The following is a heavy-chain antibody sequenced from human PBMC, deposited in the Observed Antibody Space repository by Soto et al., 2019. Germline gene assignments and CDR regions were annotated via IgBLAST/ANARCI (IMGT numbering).Heavy chain of an antibody. CDR1: GYSFTNYW. CDR2: IDPDDSYT. D-gene: IGHD2-15*01. CDR3: ARLPPPTYCSGSTCSGY. V-gene: IGHV5-10-1*01. Sequence: PGESLKISCQGSGYSFTNYWIHWVRQMAGKGLEWMGRIDPDDSYTNYSPSFQGHVTISVDKSISTAYLQWSSLQASDTAIYYCARLPPPTYCSGSTCSGYWGQGTLVTVYS. J-gene: IGHJ4*02.